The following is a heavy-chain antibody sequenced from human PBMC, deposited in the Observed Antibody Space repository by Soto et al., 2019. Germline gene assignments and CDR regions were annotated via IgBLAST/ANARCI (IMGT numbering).Heavy chain of an antibody. CDR1: GGSISSYY. CDR3: AREKEGTRAYGDDDGDDAFDI. CDR2: IYYSGST. J-gene: IGHJ3*02. Sequence: SETLSLTCTVSGGSISSYYWSWIRQPPGKGLEWIGYIYYSGSTNYNPSLKSRVTISVDTSKNQFSLKLSSVTAADTAVYYCAREKEGTRAYGDDDGDDAFDIWGQGTMVTVSS. V-gene: IGHV4-59*12. D-gene: IGHD4-17*01.